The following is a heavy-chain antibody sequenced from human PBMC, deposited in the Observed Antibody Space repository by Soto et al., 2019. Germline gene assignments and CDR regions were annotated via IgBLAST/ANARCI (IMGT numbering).Heavy chain of an antibody. CDR1: GFSVSSDSAA. J-gene: IGHJ4*02. V-gene: IGHV6-1*01. CDR2: TYYRSTWYN. Sequence: SQTLSLTCVISGFSVSSDSAAWNWIRQSPSRGLEWLGRTYYRSTWYNEYAVSVKSRITINPDTSKNQFSLQLNSMTPEDTALYYCARSPRLEGEEFDYWGQGTLVTVSS. D-gene: IGHD3-16*01. CDR3: ARSPRLEGEEFDY.